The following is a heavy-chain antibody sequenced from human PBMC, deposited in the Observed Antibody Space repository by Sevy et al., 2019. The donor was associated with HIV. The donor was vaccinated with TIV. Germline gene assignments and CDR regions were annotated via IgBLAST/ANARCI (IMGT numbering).Heavy chain of an antibody. D-gene: IGHD2-15*01. CDR1: GGSISSGGYY. J-gene: IGHJ6*02. CDR2: IYYSGST. V-gene: IGHV4-31*03. CDR3: ARDAPGSATGLYYYYGMDV. Sequence: SKTLSLTCTVSGGSISSGGYYWSWIRQHPGKGLEWIGYIYYSGSTYYNPSLKSRVTISVDTSKNQFSLKLSSVTAADTAVYYCARDAPGSATGLYYYYGMDVWGQGTTVTVSS.